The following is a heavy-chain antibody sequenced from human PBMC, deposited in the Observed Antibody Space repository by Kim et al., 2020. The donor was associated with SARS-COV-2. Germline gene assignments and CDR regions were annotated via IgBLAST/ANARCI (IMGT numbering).Heavy chain of an antibody. J-gene: IGHJ3*02. Sequence: SETLSLTCAVYGGSFSGYYWSWIRQPPGKGLEWIGEINHSGGTNYNPSLKSRVIISVDTSKNQFSLKLSSVTAADTAVYYCARAKMFMIRAFDIWGQGTMVTVSS. V-gene: IGHV4-34*01. CDR3: ARAKMFMIRAFDI. D-gene: IGHD3-16*01. CDR1: GGSFSGYY. CDR2: INHSGGT.